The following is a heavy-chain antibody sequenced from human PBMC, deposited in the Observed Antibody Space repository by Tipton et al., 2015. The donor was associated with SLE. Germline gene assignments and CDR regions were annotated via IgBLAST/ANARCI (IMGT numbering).Heavy chain of an antibody. V-gene: IGHV4-4*07. CDR3: ATVGGDY. CDR2: IYTSGTT. CDR1: GDSIRNYY. D-gene: IGHD3-10*01. Sequence: TLSLTCSVSGDSIRNYYWTWIRQPAGKGLEWIGRIYTSGTTNYNPSLKSRVTMTLDTSKNQFSLKLGSVTAADTAVYYCATVGGDYWGQGILVTVSS. J-gene: IGHJ4*02.